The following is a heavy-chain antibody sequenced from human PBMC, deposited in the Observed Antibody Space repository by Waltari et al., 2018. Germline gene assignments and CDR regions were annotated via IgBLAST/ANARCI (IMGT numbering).Heavy chain of an antibody. CDR2: IHHTGST. V-gene: IGHV4-38-2*01. Sequence: QVQLQESGPGLVKPSETLSLTCAVSGYSISSGYYWGWIRQPPGKGLEWIGGIHHTGSTCYNPSLKRRITISVDTSKNQFSLRLISVTAADTAVYYCARQKADSRGYVDYWGQGTLVTVSS. CDR3: ARQKADSRGYVDY. CDR1: GYSISSGYY. J-gene: IGHJ4*02. D-gene: IGHD3-22*01.